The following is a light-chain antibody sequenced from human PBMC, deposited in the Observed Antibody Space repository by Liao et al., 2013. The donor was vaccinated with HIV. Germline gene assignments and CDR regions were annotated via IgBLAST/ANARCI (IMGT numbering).Light chain of an antibody. Sequence: SYELTQPPSVSVSPGQTASIACSGNKLGDKYVCWYQQKPGQSPVLVIYQDNKRPSGIPERFSGSNSGNTATLTISETQTMDEADYYCQAWDTSSVVFGGGAKLTVL. CDR3: QAWDTSSVV. CDR2: QDN. CDR1: KLGDKY. J-gene: IGLJ3*02. V-gene: IGLV3-1*01.